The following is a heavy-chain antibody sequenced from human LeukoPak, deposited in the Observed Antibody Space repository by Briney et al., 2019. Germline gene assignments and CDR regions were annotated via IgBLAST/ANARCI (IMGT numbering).Heavy chain of an antibody. CDR3: ARAAYDLLIAYYLKYFDL. J-gene: IGHJ2*01. CDR2: IIPIFGTT. Sequence: SVKVSCKTSGGTFSSYAISWVRQAPGQGLEWMGGIIPIFGTTNYAQKFQGRVTLTADESTSTAYMELSSLRSEDTAVYYCARAAYDLLIAYYLKYFDLWGRGTLVTVDS. CDR1: GGTFSSYA. D-gene: IGHD3-9*01. V-gene: IGHV1-69*13.